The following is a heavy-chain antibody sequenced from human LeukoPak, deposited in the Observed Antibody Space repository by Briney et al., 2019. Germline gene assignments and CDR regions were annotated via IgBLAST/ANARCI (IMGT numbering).Heavy chain of an antibody. CDR1: GGSISSGTYY. CDR2: IYTSGNT. J-gene: IGHJ4*02. Sequence: PSETLSLTCIVSGGSISSGTYYWSWIRQPAGKGLEWIGRIYTSGNTNYNPSLKSRVTISVDTSKNQFSLKLRSVTAADTAVYYCASLGRDSSGVLDYWGQGALVTVSP. V-gene: IGHV4-61*02. D-gene: IGHD6-19*01. CDR3: ASLGRDSSGVLDY.